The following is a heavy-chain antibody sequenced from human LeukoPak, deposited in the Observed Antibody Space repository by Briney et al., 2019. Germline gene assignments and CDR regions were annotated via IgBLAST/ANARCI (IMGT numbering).Heavy chain of an antibody. CDR1: GFTFDDYA. D-gene: IGHD2-15*01. J-gene: IGHJ3*02. V-gene: IGHV3-9*01. CDR2: ISWNSGSI. Sequence: GGSLRLSCAASGFTFDDYAMHWVRQAPGKGLEWVSGISWNSGSIGYADSVKGRFTISRANAKNSLYLQMNSLRAEDTALYYCAKGGGSLIGAFDIWGQGTMVTVSS. CDR3: AKGGGSLIGAFDI.